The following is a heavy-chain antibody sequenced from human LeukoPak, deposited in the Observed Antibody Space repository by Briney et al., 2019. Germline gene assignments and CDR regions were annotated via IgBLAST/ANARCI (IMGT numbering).Heavy chain of an antibody. CDR1: GYIFTSYD. J-gene: IGHJ4*02. V-gene: IGHV1-8*03. Sequence: GASVKVSCKASGYIFTSYDINWVRQATGQGLEWMGWMNPNSGNTGYAQKFQGRGTITRNTSIRTAYMRLSSLRSADTAVYYCARVSLLWFGESFSRPFDYWGQGTLVTVSS. D-gene: IGHD3-10*01. CDR2: MNPNSGNT. CDR3: ARVSLLWFGESFSRPFDY.